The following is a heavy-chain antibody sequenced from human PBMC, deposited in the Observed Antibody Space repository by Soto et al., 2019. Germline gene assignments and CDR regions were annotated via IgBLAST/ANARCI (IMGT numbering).Heavy chain of an antibody. V-gene: IGHV3-7*01. CDR3: SRSLNS. CDR2: INQDGSEK. Sequence: GGSLRLSCAASGFTFSTYWMDWVRQTPGKGLEWVANINQDGSEKNYVDSVKGRFTISRDNAKNSLYLQMSSLTAEDSALYYCSRSLNSWGQGALVTVSS. CDR1: GFTFSTYW. J-gene: IGHJ4*02.